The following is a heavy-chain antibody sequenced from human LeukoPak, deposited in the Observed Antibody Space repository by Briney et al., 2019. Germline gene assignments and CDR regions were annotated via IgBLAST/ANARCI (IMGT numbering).Heavy chain of an antibody. D-gene: IGHD3-10*01. J-gene: IGHJ6*03. Sequence: ASVTVSCKASGGTFSSYAISWVRQAPGQGLEWMGGIIPIFGTANYAQKFQGRVTMTRNTSISTAYMELSSLRSEDTAVYYCARGLLWFGVYYYYYMDVWGKGTTVTISS. CDR2: IIPIFGTA. CDR1: GGTFSSYA. V-gene: IGHV1-69*05. CDR3: ARGLLWFGVYYYYYMDV.